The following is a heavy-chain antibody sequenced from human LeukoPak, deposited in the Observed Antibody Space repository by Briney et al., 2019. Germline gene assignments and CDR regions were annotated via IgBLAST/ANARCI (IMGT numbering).Heavy chain of an antibody. Sequence: SETLSLTCTLSGGSISTYYWSWIRQPAGKGLEWIGRIYTSGSTNYNPSLKSRVTISVDTSKNQFSLKLSSVTAADTAVYYCARDSSGWYSFDYWGQGTLVTVSS. CDR2: IYTSGST. J-gene: IGHJ4*02. D-gene: IGHD6-19*01. CDR3: ARDSSGWYSFDY. V-gene: IGHV4-4*07. CDR1: GGSISTYY.